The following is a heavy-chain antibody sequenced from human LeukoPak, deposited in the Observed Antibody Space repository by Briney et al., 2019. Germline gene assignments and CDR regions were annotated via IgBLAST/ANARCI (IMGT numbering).Heavy chain of an antibody. Sequence: LPGESLRLSCAASGFTFSSYAMSWVRQAPGKGLEWVSAISGSGGSTYYADSVKGRFTISRDNSKNTLYLQMNSLRAEDTAVYYCAKDRLKADYYMDVWGKGTTVTVSS. CDR2: ISGSGGST. D-gene: IGHD2-21*01. J-gene: IGHJ6*03. CDR3: AKDRLKADYYMDV. CDR1: GFTFSSYA. V-gene: IGHV3-23*01.